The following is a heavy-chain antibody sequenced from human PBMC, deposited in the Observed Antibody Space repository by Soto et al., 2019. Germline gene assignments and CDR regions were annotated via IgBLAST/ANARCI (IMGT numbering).Heavy chain of an antibody. D-gene: IGHD6-13*01. CDR1: GGSISSYY. Sequence: QVQLQESGPGLVKPSETLSLTCTVSGGSISSYYWSWIRQPPGKGLEWIGYIYYSGSTNYNPSLKSRVTLSVDTSKNQFSLKLSSVTAADTAVYYWARRYSSAFDIWGQGTMVTVSS. J-gene: IGHJ3*02. CDR2: IYYSGST. CDR3: ARRYSSAFDI. V-gene: IGHV4-59*08.